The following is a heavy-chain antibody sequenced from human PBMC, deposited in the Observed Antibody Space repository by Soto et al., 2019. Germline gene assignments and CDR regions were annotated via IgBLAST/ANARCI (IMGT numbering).Heavy chain of an antibody. D-gene: IGHD2-15*01. CDR2: LGAADDP. CDR1: GFTLSAYD. Sequence: SLRLSCAASGFTLSAYDMHWVRQAEGKGLEWVSALGAADDPYYLVSVKGRFTISRENAKNSLYLQMNNLRAGDTAVYYCARAYSGRLPRRADYYYAMDVWGQGTTVTVSS. V-gene: IGHV3-13*05. CDR3: ARAYSGRLPRRADYYYAMDV. J-gene: IGHJ6*02.